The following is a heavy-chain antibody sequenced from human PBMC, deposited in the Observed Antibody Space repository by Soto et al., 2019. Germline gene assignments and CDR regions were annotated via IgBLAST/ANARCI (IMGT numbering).Heavy chain of an antibody. V-gene: IGHV3-66*01. CDR2: IYSGGST. CDR1: GFTVSSNY. D-gene: IGHD7-27*01. Sequence: GGSLRLSCAASGFTVSSNYMSWVRQAPGKGLEWVSVIYSGGSTYYADSVKGRFTISRDNSKNTLYLQMNSLRAEDTAVYYCSTETLGPDSIDIRGQGTMVTGS. CDR3: STETLGPDSIDI. J-gene: IGHJ3*02.